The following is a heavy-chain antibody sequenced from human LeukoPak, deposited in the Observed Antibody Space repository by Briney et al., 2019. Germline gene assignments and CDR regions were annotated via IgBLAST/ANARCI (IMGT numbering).Heavy chain of an antibody. D-gene: IGHD3-3*01. CDR1: GFTFSSYS. V-gene: IGHV3-48*04. J-gene: IGHJ4*02. CDR3: ARGFDFEIFGGIDY. Sequence: GGFLRLSCAASGFTFSSYSMNWVRQAPGKGLEWVSYISSSSSTIYYADSVKGRFTISRDNAKNSLYLQMNSLRAEDTAVYYCARGFDFEIFGGIDYWGQGTLVTVSS. CDR2: ISSSSSTI.